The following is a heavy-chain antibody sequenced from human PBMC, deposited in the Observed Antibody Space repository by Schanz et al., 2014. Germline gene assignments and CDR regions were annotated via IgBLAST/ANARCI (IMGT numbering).Heavy chain of an antibody. D-gene: IGHD6-13*01. CDR3: ARMSAAGRFDD. J-gene: IGHJ4*02. CDR2: LHTSGGI. CDR1: GDSIANHF. V-gene: IGHV4-4*07. Sequence: QVQLQESGPGLVKPSKTLSLTCKVSGDSIANHFWSWVRQIAGRRLEWIGRLHTSGGIDYSRPLKSRLQMFINTPRTELSLTLRSVTAADTAVYYCARMSAAGRFDDWGQGLLVTVSS.